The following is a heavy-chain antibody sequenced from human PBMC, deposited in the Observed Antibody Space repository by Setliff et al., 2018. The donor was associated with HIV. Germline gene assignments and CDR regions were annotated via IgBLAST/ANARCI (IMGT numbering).Heavy chain of an antibody. Sequence: ASVKVSCKASGYTFTNYAMHWVRQAPGQRLEWMGWINAGNDNTKYSHKFQGRVTITRDTSASTAYMELSSLRSEDTAVYYCARVPYDCAYRYFDYWGQGTLVTVSS. CDR3: ARVPYDCAYRYFDY. CDR2: INAGNDNT. V-gene: IGHV1-3*01. CDR1: GYTFTNYA. J-gene: IGHJ4*02. D-gene: IGHD2-21*01.